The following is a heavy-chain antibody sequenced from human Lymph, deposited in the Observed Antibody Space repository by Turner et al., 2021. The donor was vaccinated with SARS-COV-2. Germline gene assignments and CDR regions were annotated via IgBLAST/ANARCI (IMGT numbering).Heavy chain of an antibody. CDR3: ARDFEQLVQFDYYGMDV. CDR1: GFTFSSYA. CDR2: ISYDGLNK. D-gene: IGHD6-6*01. Sequence: QVQLVDSGGGVVQPGRSMRLSCPASGFTFSSYAMYWVRQAPGKGLEWVAVISYDGLNKYYADSVKGRLTISRDNSKNTLYLQMNSLRAEDTAVYYCARDFEQLVQFDYYGMDVWGQGTTVTVSS. V-gene: IGHV3-30-3*01. J-gene: IGHJ6*02.